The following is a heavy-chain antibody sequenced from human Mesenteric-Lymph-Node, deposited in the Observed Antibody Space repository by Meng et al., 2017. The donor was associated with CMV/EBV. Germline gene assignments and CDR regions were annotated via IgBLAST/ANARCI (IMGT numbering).Heavy chain of an antibody. CDR2: IHPDGSAK. V-gene: IGHV3-7*01. D-gene: IGHD4-17*01. J-gene: IGHJ4*02. CDR3: ARDRTRYGDTRY. Sequence: GGSLRLSCVGSGFTFSGHWMSWVRQAPGKGLEWVANIHPDGSAKYYVDSVKGRFTISRDNAKNSLYLQMNSLRAEDTAVYYCARDRTRYGDTRYWGQGTLVTVSS. CDR1: GFTFSGHW.